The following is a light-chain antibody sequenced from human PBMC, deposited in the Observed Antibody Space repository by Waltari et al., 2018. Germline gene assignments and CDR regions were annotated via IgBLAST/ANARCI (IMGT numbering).Light chain of an antibody. J-gene: IGKJ1*01. CDR1: QNINTY. CDR2: AVT. V-gene: IGKV1-39*01. Sequence: DIQMTQSPSFLSASVGDRVTITCRTSQNINTYLIWYQQKPGKAPKHLTHAVTQLESGCPSRFSGNRSGTDFTLTISSLQPEDFAIYYCQQSYSNFRTFGQGTKVEMK. CDR3: QQSYSNFRT.